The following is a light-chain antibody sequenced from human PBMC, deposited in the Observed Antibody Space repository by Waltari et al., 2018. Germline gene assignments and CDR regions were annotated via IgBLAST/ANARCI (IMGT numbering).Light chain of an antibody. CDR2: DTS. CDR3: QQLNSFPRT. Sequence: AIQLTQSPSSLSASVGDSVTISCRASQGISRQLAWYQQKPGKAPKPLIPDTSPVESGVPLRFRGSGSGTDFTLTISSLQPEDFATYYCQQLNSFPRTFGQGTRLEIK. CDR1: QGISRQ. V-gene: IGKV1-13*02. J-gene: IGKJ2*01.